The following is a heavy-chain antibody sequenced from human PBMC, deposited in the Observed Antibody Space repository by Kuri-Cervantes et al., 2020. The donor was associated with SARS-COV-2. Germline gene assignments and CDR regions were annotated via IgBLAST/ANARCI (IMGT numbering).Heavy chain of an antibody. Sequence: GGSLRLSCAASGFTFSSYDMHWVRQATGKGLEWVSAIGTAGDTYYPGSVKGRFTISRENAKNSLYLQMNSLRAGDTAVYYCAAERYEWLAYAYYFDLWGQGTLVTVSS. V-gene: IGHV3-13*04. D-gene: IGHD6-19*01. CDR2: IGTAGDT. CDR1: GFTFSSYD. CDR3: AAERYEWLAYAYYFDL. J-gene: IGHJ4*02.